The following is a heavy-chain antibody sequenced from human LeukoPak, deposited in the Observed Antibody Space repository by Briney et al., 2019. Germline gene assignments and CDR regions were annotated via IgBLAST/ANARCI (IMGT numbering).Heavy chain of an antibody. CDR3: ARGDALRFLVGGDYYYMDV. V-gene: IGHV1-18*01. D-gene: IGHD3-3*01. Sequence: ASVKVSCKASGYTFTSYGISWVRQAPGQGLEWMGWISAYNGNTNYAQKLQGRVTMTTDTSTSTAYMELRSLRSDDTAVYYCARGDALRFLVGGDYYYMDVWGKGTTVTVSS. CDR2: ISAYNGNT. J-gene: IGHJ6*03. CDR1: GYTFTSYG.